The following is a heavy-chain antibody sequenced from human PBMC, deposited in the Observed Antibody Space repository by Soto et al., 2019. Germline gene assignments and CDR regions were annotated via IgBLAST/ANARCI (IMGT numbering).Heavy chain of an antibody. CDR2: IRSKAYGGTT. Sequence: PGGSLRLSCTASGFTFGDYAMSWVRQAPGKGLEWVGFIRSKAYGGTTEYAASVKGRFTISRDDSKSIAYLQMNSLKTEDTAVYYCTVDYYDSSGYEGPLDAFDIWGQGTMVTV. D-gene: IGHD3-22*01. CDR3: TVDYYDSSGYEGPLDAFDI. V-gene: IGHV3-49*04. J-gene: IGHJ3*02. CDR1: GFTFGDYA.